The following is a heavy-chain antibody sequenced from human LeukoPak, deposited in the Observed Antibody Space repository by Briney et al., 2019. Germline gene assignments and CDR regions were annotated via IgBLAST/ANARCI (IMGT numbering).Heavy chain of an antibody. D-gene: IGHD2-15*01. CDR2: IYNTGTT. J-gene: IGHJ4*02. Sequence: GGSLRLSCAVSGFTVSGNHVTWVRQAPGKGLAWVSTIYNTGTTNYADSVQGRFTISRDNSKSTLCLQMNSLRAEDTAVYYCAKQLGYCSDGSCYFPYWGQGTLVTVSS. V-gene: IGHV3-53*01. CDR3: AKQLGYCSDGSCYFPY. CDR1: GFTVSGNH.